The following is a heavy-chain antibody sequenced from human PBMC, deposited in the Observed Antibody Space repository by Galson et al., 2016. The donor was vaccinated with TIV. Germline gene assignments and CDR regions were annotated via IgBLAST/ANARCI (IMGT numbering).Heavy chain of an antibody. CDR2: INPIFRTP. D-gene: IGHD2-15*01. CDR3: ARETCSGGTCYSRIGAFDI. J-gene: IGHJ3*02. Sequence: CKASGGTFSFYAITWVRQAPGQGLEWMGGINPIFRTPNYAQKFQGRVTMTADDSTRTAYMELSSLGSEDTAVYYCARETCSGGTCYSRIGAFDIWGQGTMVTVSS. CDR1: GGTFSFYA. V-gene: IGHV1-69*01.